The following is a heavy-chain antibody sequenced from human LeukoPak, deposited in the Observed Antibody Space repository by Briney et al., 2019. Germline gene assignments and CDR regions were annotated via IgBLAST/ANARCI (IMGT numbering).Heavy chain of an antibody. V-gene: IGHV3-11*06. CDR1: GFTFSDYY. CDR3: GRVIAAAGVIYYFDY. J-gene: IGHJ4*02. CDR2: ISSSSSYT. D-gene: IGHD6-13*01. Sequence: GGSLRLSCAASGFTFSDYYMSWIRQAPGKGLEWVSYISSSSSYTNYADSVKGRFTISRDNAKNSLYLQMNSLRAEDTAVYYCGRVIAAAGVIYYFDYWGQGTLVTVSS.